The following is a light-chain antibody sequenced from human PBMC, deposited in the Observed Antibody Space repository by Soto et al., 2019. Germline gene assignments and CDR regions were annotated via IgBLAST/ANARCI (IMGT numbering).Light chain of an antibody. CDR3: QQYGSSPWT. J-gene: IGKJ1*01. V-gene: IGKV3-20*01. CDR1: QSVSSSY. CDR2: GAS. Sequence: VLTQSPGTLSLSPGERATLSCRASQSVSSSYLAWYQQKPGQAPRPLIYGASSRATGIPDRFSGSGSGTDFTLTISRLEPEDFAVYYCQQYGSSPWTFGQGTKV.